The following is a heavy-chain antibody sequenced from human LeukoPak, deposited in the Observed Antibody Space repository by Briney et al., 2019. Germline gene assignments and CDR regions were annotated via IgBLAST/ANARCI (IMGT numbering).Heavy chain of an antibody. Sequence: GGSLRLSCAASGFTFSSYAMSWVRQAPGKGLEWVSYISGSTTDIYYADSVKGRFTISRDNAKRSVYLQMNSLGVEDTAVYYCARDIHSVAFDIWGQGTMVTVSS. V-gene: IGHV3-21*01. CDR1: GFTFSSYA. CDR3: ARDIHSVAFDI. CDR2: ISGSTTDI. J-gene: IGHJ3*02.